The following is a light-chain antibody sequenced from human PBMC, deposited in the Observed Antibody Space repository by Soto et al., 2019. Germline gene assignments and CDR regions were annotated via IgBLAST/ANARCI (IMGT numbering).Light chain of an antibody. CDR1: QGISND. Sequence: DIQMTQSPSSLSASVGDRVTITCRASQGISNDLAWYQQKPGKVPKLLIYAASTLQPGVPSRFSGSGSGTDFTLTISSLLPEDVATYYCQKYNSAPHTFGQGTRLEIK. J-gene: IGKJ5*01. CDR2: AAS. CDR3: QKYNSAPHT. V-gene: IGKV1-27*01.